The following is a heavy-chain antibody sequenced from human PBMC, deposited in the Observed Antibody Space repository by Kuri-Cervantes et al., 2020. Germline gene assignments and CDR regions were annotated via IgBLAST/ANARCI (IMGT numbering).Heavy chain of an antibody. CDR1: GFTFSSYW. CDR2: IKQDGSEK. Sequence: GGSLRLSCAASGFTFSSYWMSWVRQAPGKGLEWVANIKQDGSEKYYVDSVKGRFTISRDNAKNSLYLQMNSLRAEDTALYYCVREGKGGYYDSSGFFDYWGQGTLVTVSS. V-gene: IGHV3-7*05. CDR3: VREGKGGYYDSSGFFDY. D-gene: IGHD3-22*01. J-gene: IGHJ4*02.